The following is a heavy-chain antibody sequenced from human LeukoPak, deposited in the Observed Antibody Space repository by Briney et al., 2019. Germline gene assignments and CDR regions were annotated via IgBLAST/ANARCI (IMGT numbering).Heavy chain of an antibody. CDR2: FHYSGST. V-gene: IGHV4-39*07. CDR1: GGSISSSSYY. CDR3: ARDSGGSPYDF. J-gene: IGHJ4*02. Sequence: PSETLSLTCSVSGGSISSSSYYWGWIRQPPGKGLEWIGTFHYSGSTYYNPSLKSRVTISVNMSKNQFSLKLISVTAADTAVYYCARDSGGSPYDFWGQGTLVTVSS. D-gene: IGHD3-10*01.